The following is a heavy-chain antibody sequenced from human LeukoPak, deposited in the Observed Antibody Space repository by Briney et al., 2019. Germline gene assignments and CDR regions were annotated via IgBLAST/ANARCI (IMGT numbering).Heavy chain of an antibody. J-gene: IGHJ3*02. Sequence: PGGSLRLSCAASGFTFSSYEMNWVRQAPGKGLEWISYINSGGTIYYADSVKGRFTISRDNAKNSLYLQMNSLRAEDTSVYYCARENTDDAFDIWGQGTMVIVSS. V-gene: IGHV3-48*03. CDR1: GFTFSSYE. CDR3: ARENTDDAFDI. D-gene: IGHD2-8*02. CDR2: INSGGTI.